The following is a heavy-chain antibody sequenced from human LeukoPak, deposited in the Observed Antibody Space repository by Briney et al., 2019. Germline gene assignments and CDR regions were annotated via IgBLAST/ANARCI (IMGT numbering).Heavy chain of an antibody. V-gene: IGHV3-66*01. J-gene: IGHJ3*02. CDR1: GLSVSSNY. CDR3: ARGGSYLSAFDI. Sequence: GGSLRLSCAVSGLSVSSNYMSWVRQAPGKGLEWVSVIDSGGSTYYADSVKGRFTISRDTSKNTVYLQMNSLRAEDTAVYYCARGGSYLSAFDIWGQGTMVTISS. D-gene: IGHD1-26*01. CDR2: IDSGGST.